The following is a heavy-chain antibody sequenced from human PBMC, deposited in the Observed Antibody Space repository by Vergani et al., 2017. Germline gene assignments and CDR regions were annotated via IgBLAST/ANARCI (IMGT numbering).Heavy chain of an antibody. D-gene: IGHD3-10*01. CDR1: GYSFTSYW. CDR2: IDPSDSYT. Sequence: DVQLVQSGAEVKTPGVSLRISCKGSGYSFTSYWNSWVRQMPGKGLEWMGRIDPSDSYTHYSPSFQAHGTITADKSISTAYLQWSSLKASDTAMYYCARTPGSYSEIGYYYYYYGMDVWGQGTTVTVSS. V-gene: IGHV5-10-1*01. CDR3: ARTPGSYSEIGYYYYYYGMDV. J-gene: IGHJ6*02.